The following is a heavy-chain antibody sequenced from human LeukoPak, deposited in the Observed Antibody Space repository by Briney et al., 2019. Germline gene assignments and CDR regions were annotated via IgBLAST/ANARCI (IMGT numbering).Heavy chain of an antibody. CDR2: ISSSSSTI. Sequence: GGSLRLSCAASGFTFSSYSMNWVRQAPGKGLEWVSYISSSSSTIYYADSVKGRFTISRDNAKNSLYLQMNSLRAEDTAVYYCARGYGSGSYYNVYWGQGTLVTVSS. CDR1: GFTFSSYS. CDR3: ARGYGSGSYYNVY. J-gene: IGHJ4*02. V-gene: IGHV3-48*01. D-gene: IGHD3-10*01.